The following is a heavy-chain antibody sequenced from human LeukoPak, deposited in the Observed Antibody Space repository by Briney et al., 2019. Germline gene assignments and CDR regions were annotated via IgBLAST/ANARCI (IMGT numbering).Heavy chain of an antibody. CDR3: AKGLSWFDS. J-gene: IGHJ5*01. CDR1: EFTFKTYA. V-gene: IGHV3-23*01. CDR2: ITNSGGST. Sequence: PGGSLRLCCAASEFTFKTYAMNWVRQAPGKRLEWVSSITNSGGSTYYADSVEGRFIISRDNSKNRLYLQMNSLRVEDTALYYCAKGLSWFDSWGQGTLVTVSS.